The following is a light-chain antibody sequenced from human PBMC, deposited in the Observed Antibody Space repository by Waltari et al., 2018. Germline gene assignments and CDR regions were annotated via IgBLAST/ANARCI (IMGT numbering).Light chain of an antibody. Sequence: QSGLTQPASVSGSPGQSVTIPCTGGSRDFVTYNLVSWYQQHPGKAPKLLIYEGTNRPSGISTRVSASTSGNMASLTISGLQAEDEADYYCCSKGGTTSRYVFGSGTKVIVL. CDR1: SRDFVTYNL. CDR3: CSKGGTTSRYV. V-gene: IGLV2-23*01. CDR2: EGT. J-gene: IGLJ1*01.